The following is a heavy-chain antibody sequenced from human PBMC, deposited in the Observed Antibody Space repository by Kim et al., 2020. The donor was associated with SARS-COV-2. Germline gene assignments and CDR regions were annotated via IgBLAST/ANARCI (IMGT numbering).Heavy chain of an antibody. Sequence: ASVKVSCKASGYTFKTYPIHWLRQAPGQTLEWMGWVNAANDQTKHSQKFQGRITISRDTSANTAYMELRSLTTKDTAFYYCVRDMNPTVYDYWGQGTLVTVSS. CDR2: VNAANDQT. CDR3: VRDMNPTVYDY. J-gene: IGHJ4*02. D-gene: IGHD4-4*01. CDR1: GYTFKTYP. V-gene: IGHV1-3*01.